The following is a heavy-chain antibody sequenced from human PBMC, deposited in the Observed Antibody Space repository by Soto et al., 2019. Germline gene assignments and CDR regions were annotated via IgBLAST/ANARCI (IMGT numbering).Heavy chain of an antibody. CDR2: VYYRGRS. D-gene: IGHD4-4*01. CDR1: GGSVTNSSYY. CDR3: VSQRTTVITPDYFDY. V-gene: IGHV4-39*01. J-gene: IGHJ4*02. Sequence: SETLSLTCTVSGGSVTNSSYYWGWIRQSPGKGLEWIGSVYYRGRSYSKSSVKSRVTISVDTSKNQFSLNLNSVTASDTAVYFCVSQRTTVITPDYFDYWGPGALVTVSS.